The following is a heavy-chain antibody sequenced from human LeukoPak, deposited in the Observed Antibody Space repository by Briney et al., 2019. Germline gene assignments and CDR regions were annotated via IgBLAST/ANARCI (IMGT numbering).Heavy chain of an antibody. CDR2: IFGSGGSA. CDR1: GFTFNNYA. Sequence: GGSLRLSCAASGFTFNNYAMYWVRQAPGKGLEWVSGIFGSGGSAHYAESVKGRFTISRDNSKNTVYLQLDSLRVEDTAVYYCGKTTVGYSSGRYPGWPVDYWGQGTLVTVFS. J-gene: IGHJ4*02. V-gene: IGHV3-23*01. CDR3: GKTTVGYSSGRYPGWPVDY. D-gene: IGHD2-15*01.